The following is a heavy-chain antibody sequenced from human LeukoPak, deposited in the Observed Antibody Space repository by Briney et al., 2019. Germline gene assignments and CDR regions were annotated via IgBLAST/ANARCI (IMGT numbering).Heavy chain of an antibody. Sequence: TLSLTCTVSGGSISSGSISSYYWSWVRQPAGKGLEWIGRIYTSGTTNYNPSLKSRVTMSVDTSKNQFSLKLNSVTAAGTAVYYCARGAPSDFWGQGTLVTVSS. CDR1: GGSISSGSISSYY. CDR3: ARGAPSDF. J-gene: IGHJ4*02. V-gene: IGHV4-61*02. CDR2: IYTSGTT.